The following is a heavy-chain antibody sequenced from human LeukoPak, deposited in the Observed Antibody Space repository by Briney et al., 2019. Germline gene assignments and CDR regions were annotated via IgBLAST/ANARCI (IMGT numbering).Heavy chain of an antibody. J-gene: IGHJ3*01. Sequence: GESLRLSCAAPGFTFSVAAMTWVRQAPGKGLEWVSLIGASGESTNYADSVKGRFTISRDNSKNTLSLQMNSLRVEDTAMYFCAKDIQLSTWGLGTMVTVSS. V-gene: IGHV3-23*01. CDR2: IGASGEST. D-gene: IGHD5-24*01. CDR1: GFTFSVAA. CDR3: AKDIQLST.